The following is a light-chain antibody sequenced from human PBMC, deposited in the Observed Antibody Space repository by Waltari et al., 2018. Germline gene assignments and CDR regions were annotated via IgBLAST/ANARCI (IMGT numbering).Light chain of an antibody. CDR3: ISYAGRNNLV. Sequence: QSALTQPPSASGSLRQSVTISSSGTLRDLGYYNYVSWYQQHPGTAPKLSIYEVSKRPSGVPYRFSGSKSGHTASLTVSGLQSEDEAQYYCISYAGRNNLVFGGGTKLTVL. CDR2: EVS. J-gene: IGLJ3*02. V-gene: IGLV2-8*01. CDR1: LRDLGYYNY.